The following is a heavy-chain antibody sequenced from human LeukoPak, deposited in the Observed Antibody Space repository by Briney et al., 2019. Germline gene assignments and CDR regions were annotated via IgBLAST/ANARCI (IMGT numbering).Heavy chain of an antibody. J-gene: IGHJ4*02. V-gene: IGHV3-23*01. D-gene: IGHD6-19*01. CDR3: ARGGVYSSGSYYLYYFDY. CDR2: IIGSGVNT. Sequence: GGSLRLSCAASGFTFSSYAMNWVRQAPGKGLEWVSAIIGSGVNTYYADSVKGRFTISRDNSKNTLYLQMNSLRAEDTAVYYCARGGVYSSGSYYLYYFDYWGQGTLVTVSS. CDR1: GFTFSSYA.